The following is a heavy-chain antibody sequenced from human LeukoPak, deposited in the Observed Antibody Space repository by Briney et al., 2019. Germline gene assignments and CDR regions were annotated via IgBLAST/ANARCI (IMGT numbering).Heavy chain of an antibody. CDR1: GFTVSSNY. D-gene: IGHD1-26*01. J-gene: IGHJ4*02. CDR2: ISGSGGST. Sequence: PGGSLRLSCAASGFTVSSNYMSWVRQAPGKGLEWVSAISGSGGSTYYADSVKGRFTISRDNSKNTLYLQMNSLRAEDTAVYYCAGPSGSYSGASYWGQGTLVTVSS. CDR3: AGPSGSYSGASY. V-gene: IGHV3-23*01.